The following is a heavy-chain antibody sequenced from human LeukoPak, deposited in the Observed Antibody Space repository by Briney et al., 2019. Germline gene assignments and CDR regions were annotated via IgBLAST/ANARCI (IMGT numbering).Heavy chain of an antibody. V-gene: IGHV4-34*01. J-gene: IGHJ4*02. CDR3: ARAGAAYYFDY. CDR2: INHSGST. D-gene: IGHD6-13*01. Sequence: PSETLSLTCAVYGGSFSGCYWSWIRQPPGKGLEWIGEINHSGSTNYNPSLKSRVTISVDTSKNQFSLKLSSVTAADTAVYYCARAGAAYYFDYWGQGTLVTVSS. CDR1: GGSFSGCY.